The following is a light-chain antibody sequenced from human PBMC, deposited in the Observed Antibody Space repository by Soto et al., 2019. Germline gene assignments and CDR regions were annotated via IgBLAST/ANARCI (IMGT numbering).Light chain of an antibody. Sequence: EIVLTQSPGTLSLSPGERATLSCRASQSVSSSYLAWYQQKPGQAPRLLIYGASSRATGIPDRFSGSGSGTDFTLTISSLEPEDFAVYYCPQYGSSPRTFGQGTKVYIK. V-gene: IGKV3-20*01. CDR1: QSVSSSY. J-gene: IGKJ1*01. CDR3: PQYGSSPRT. CDR2: GAS.